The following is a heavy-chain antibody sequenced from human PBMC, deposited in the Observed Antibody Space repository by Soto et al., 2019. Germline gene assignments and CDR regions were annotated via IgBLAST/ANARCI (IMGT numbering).Heavy chain of an antibody. CDR1: GGSISSYY. Sequence: SETLSLTCTVSGGSISSYYWSWIRQPPGKGLEWIGYIYYSGSTNYNPSLKSRVTISVDTSKNQFSLKLSSVTAADTAVYYCAGLNRYSYGYDAFDIWGQGTMVTVSS. CDR3: AGLNRYSYGYDAFDI. J-gene: IGHJ3*02. CDR2: IYYSGST. V-gene: IGHV4-59*01. D-gene: IGHD5-18*01.